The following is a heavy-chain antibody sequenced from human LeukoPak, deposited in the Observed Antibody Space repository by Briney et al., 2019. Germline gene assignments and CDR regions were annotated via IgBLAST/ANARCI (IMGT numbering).Heavy chain of an antibody. CDR3: AKYCSGGSCYSGLY. V-gene: IGHV3-23*01. CDR2: ITTSGGST. Sequence: GGSLRLSCAASGFTFSNYAMTWVRQAPGKGLEWVSAITTSGGSTYYAGSVKGRFTISRDTSKNTLYLQMNSLRAEDTAVYYCAKYCSGGSCYSGLYWGQGTLVTVSS. J-gene: IGHJ4*02. CDR1: GFTFSNYA. D-gene: IGHD2-15*01.